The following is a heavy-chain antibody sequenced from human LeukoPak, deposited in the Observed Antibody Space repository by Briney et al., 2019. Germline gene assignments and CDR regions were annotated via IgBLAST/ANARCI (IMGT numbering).Heavy chain of an antibody. CDR1: GDSVSSNSAA. J-gene: IGHJ5*02. CDR2: TYYRTKWYN. V-gene: IGHV6-1*01. CDR3: ARGSRGYYYGSGRTTDWFDP. Sequence: SQTLSLTCAFSGDSVSSNSAAWNWVRQSPSRGLEWLGRTYYRTKWYNDNAVSVKSRITFNRDTSKHQFSLQLNSVTPEDTAVYYCARGSRGYYYGSGRTTDWFDPWGQGTLVTVSS. D-gene: IGHD3-10*01.